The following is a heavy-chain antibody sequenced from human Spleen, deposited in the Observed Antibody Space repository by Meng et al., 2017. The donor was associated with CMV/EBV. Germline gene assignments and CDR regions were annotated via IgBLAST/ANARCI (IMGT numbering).Heavy chain of an antibody. J-gene: IGHJ6*02. CDR3: ARERGYCSSTSCYALLDV. Sequence: SETLSLTCSVSGGSFSGYYWSWIRQPPGKGLEWIGNIHYSGSTNYNPSLKSRVTISVDTSKNQFSLKLRSVTAADTAVYYCARERGYCSSTSCYALLDVWGQGTTVTVSS. CDR1: GGSFSGYY. D-gene: IGHD2-2*01. V-gene: IGHV4-59*01. CDR2: IHYSGST.